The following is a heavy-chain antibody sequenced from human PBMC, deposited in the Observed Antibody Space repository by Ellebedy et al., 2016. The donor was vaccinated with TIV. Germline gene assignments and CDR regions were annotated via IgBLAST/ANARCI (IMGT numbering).Heavy chain of an antibody. V-gene: IGHV3-23*01. D-gene: IGHD4-17*01. CDR1: GFIFSRYA. Sequence: GGSLRLXXAASGFIFSRYAMTWVRQAPGKGLEWVSSISGSGIKTNYAYSVRGRFTISRDNSKNTLYLQMNSLRAEDTAVYYCAKDKFTVNMYFLGGEHLQHWGQGTLVIVSS. J-gene: IGHJ1*01. CDR2: ISGSGIKT. CDR3: AKDKFTVNMYFLGGEHLQH.